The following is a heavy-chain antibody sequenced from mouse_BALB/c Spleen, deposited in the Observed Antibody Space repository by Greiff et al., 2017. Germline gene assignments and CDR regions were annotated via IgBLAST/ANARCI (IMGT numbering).Heavy chain of an antibody. CDR3: ARSSNYGFAY. J-gene: IGHJ3*01. V-gene: IGHV5-17*02. CDR1: GFTFSSFG. CDR2: ISSGSSTI. Sequence: EVKLMESGGGLVQPGGSRKLSCAASGFTFSSFGMHWVRQAPEKGLEWVAYISSGSSTIYYADTVKGRFTISRDNPKNTLFLQMTSLRSEDTAMYYCARSSNYGFAYWGQGTLVTVSA. D-gene: IGHD2-1*01.